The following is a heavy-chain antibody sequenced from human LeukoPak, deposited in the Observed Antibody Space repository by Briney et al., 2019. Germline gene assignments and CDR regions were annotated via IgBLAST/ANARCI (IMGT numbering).Heavy chain of an antibody. CDR3: ARSKAGMYYYDSSGYYFGD. CDR2: IYSGGST. D-gene: IGHD3-22*01. V-gene: IGHV3-53*01. CDR1: GFTVSSNY. J-gene: IGHJ4*02. Sequence: ARGSLRLSCAASGFTVSSNYMSWVCHAPGKGLEWVSVIYSGGSTYYADSVKGRFTISRDNSKNTLYLQMNSLRAEDTAVYYCARSKAGMYYYDSSGYYFGDWGQGTLVTVSS.